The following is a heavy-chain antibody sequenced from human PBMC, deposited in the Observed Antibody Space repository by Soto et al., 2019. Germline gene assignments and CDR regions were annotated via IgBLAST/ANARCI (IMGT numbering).Heavy chain of an antibody. Sequence: ASVKVSCKASGYTFTSYAMHWVRQAPGQRLEWMGWINAGNGNTKYSQKFQGRVTITRDTSASTAYMELSSLRSEDTAVYYCARDAAAYSSSSWGSYYFDYWGQGTLVTVSS. D-gene: IGHD6-6*01. J-gene: IGHJ4*02. CDR2: INAGNGNT. CDR1: GYTFTSYA. V-gene: IGHV1-3*01. CDR3: ARDAAAYSSSSWGSYYFDY.